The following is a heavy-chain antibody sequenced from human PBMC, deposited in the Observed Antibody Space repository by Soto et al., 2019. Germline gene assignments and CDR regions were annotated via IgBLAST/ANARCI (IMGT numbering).Heavy chain of an antibody. CDR3: AKNWNNTPHY. CDR2: ISYDGSNK. J-gene: IGHJ4*02. CDR1: GFTFSSYG. D-gene: IGHD1-1*01. V-gene: IGHV3-30*18. Sequence: GWSLRLSCAASGFTFSSYGMHWVRQAPGKGLEWVAVISYDGSNKYYADSVKGRFTISRDNSKNTLYLQMNSLRAEDTAVYYCAKNWNNTPHYWGQGTLVTVSS.